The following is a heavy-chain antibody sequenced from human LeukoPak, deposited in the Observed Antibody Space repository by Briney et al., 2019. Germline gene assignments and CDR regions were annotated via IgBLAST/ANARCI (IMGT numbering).Heavy chain of an antibody. CDR1: GGSISSSSYY. Sequence: SETLSLTCTVSGGSISSSSYYWGWIRQPPGKGLEWIGSIYYSGSTYYNPSLESRVTISVDTSKNQFSLKLSSVTAADTAVYYCASGPEMATIYYFDYWGQGTLVTVSS. D-gene: IGHD5-24*01. V-gene: IGHV4-39*07. CDR3: ASGPEMATIYYFDY. CDR2: IYYSGST. J-gene: IGHJ4*02.